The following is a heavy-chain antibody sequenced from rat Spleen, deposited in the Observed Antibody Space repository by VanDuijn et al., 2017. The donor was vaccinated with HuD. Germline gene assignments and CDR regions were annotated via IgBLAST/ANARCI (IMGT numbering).Heavy chain of an antibody. CDR1: GFSLTSYS. CDR2: ISSGGST. J-gene: IGHJ2*01. V-gene: IGHV2-6*01. D-gene: IGHD1-12*02. Sequence: QVQLKESGPGLVQPSETLSLTCTVSGFSLTSYSVSWVRQPPGKGLEWIAAISSGGSTYYNSALKSRLSISRDTSKSQVFLKMNSLQNEDTAIYFCTGEDYYDGSYFLDYWGQGVMVTVSS. CDR3: TGEDYYDGSYFLDY.